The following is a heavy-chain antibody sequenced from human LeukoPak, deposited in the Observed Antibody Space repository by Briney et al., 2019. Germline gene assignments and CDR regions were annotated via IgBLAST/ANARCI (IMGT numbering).Heavy chain of an antibody. V-gene: IGHV4-34*01. Sequence: SSETLSLTCAVYGGSFSGYYWSWVRQPPGKGLEWVGEINHSGSTNYNPSLKSRVTISVDTSKKQFSLKLSSVTAADTAVYYCARVMREWSSDAFDIWGQGTMVTVSS. D-gene: IGHD3-3*01. J-gene: IGHJ3*02. CDR1: GGSFSGYY. CDR3: ARVMREWSSDAFDI. CDR2: INHSGST.